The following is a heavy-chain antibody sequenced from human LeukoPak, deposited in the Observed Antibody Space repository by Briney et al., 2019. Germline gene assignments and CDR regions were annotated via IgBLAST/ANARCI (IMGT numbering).Heavy chain of an antibody. CDR3: TTVKSNIVVAGLLDP. CDR1: GFTFSSYA. J-gene: IGHJ5*02. D-gene: IGHD6-19*01. V-gene: IGHV3-23*01. CDR2: ISGSGGST. Sequence: PGGSLRLSCAASGFTFSSYAMSWVRQAPGKGLEWVSAISGSGGSTYYADSVKGRFTISRDSSKNTLYLQMNSLKTEDTAVYYCTTVKSNIVVAGLLDPWGQGTLVTVSS.